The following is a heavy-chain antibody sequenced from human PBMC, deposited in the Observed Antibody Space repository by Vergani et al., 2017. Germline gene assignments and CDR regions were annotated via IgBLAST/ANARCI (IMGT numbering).Heavy chain of an antibody. D-gene: IGHD4-17*01. V-gene: IGHV1-69*04. J-gene: IGHJ4*02. CDR2: IIPILGIA. CDR1: GGTFSSYA. CDR3: ARGSTVTTPAWGY. Sequence: QVQLVQSGAEVKKPGSSVKVSCKASGGTFSSYAISWVRQAPGQGLEWMGRIIPILGIANYAQKFQGRVTMTRDTSTSTVYMELSSLRSEDTAVYYCARGSTVTTPAWGYWGQGTLVTVSS.